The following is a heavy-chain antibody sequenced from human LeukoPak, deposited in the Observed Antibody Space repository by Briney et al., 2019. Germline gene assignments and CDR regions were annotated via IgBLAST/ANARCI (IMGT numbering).Heavy chain of an antibody. D-gene: IGHD3-3*01. CDR3: ARAPRVITIFGVVSAFDI. Sequence: PSQTLSLTCTVSGGSISSGGYYWSWIRQHPGKGLEWIGYIYYSGSTYYNPSLKSRVTISVDTSKNQFSLKLSSVTAADTAVYYCARAPRVITIFGVVSAFDIWGQGTMVTVSS. V-gene: IGHV4-31*03. CDR2: IYYSGST. CDR1: GGSISSGGYY. J-gene: IGHJ3*02.